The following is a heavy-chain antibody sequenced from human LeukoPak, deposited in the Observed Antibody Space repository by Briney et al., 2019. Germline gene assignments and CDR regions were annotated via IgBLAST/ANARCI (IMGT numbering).Heavy chain of an antibody. V-gene: IGHV3-30*18. J-gene: IGHJ5*02. CDR3: AKDSSSWYWWFDP. CDR1: GFTFSSYG. Sequence: GRSLRLSCAASGFTFSSYGMHWVRQAPGEGLEWVAVISYDGSNKYYADSVKGRFTISRDNSKNTLYLQMNSLRAEDTAVYYCAKDSSSWYWWFDPWGQGTLVTVSS. D-gene: IGHD6-13*01. CDR2: ISYDGSNK.